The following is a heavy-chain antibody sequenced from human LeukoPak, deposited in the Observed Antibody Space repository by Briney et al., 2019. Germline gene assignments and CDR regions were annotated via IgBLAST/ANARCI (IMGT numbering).Heavy chain of an antibody. CDR2: INWNGGST. D-gene: IGHD1-1*01. J-gene: IGHJ2*01. V-gene: IGHV3-20*04. Sequence: PGGSLRLSCAASGFTFSSYGMNWVRQAPGKGLEWVSGINWNGGSTGYADSVKGRFTISRDNAKNSLYLQMNSLRAEDTALYYCAREDDGLWYFDLWGRGTLVTVSS. CDR1: GFTFSSYG. CDR3: AREDDGLWYFDL.